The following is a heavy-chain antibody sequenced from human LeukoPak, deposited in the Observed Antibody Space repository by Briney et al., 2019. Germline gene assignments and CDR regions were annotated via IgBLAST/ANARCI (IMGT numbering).Heavy chain of an antibody. CDR2: IYTSGST. CDR1: GGSISSGSYY. V-gene: IGHV4-61*02. CDR3: ARELKVPGTDWFDP. J-gene: IGHJ5*02. D-gene: IGHD2-8*01. Sequence: SEPLSLTCTVSGGSISSGSYYWRWIRQPAGKGLEWIGRIYTSGSTNYHPSLTSRVTISVDTSKNQFSLKLSSVTAADTAVYYCARELKVPGTDWFDPWGQGTLVTVSS.